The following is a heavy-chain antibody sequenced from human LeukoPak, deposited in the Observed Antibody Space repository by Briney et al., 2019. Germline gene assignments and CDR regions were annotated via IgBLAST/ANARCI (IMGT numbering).Heavy chain of an antibody. CDR3: ARGSGYDFGVIDY. Sequence: ASVKVSCKASGYTFTSYDINWVRQATGQGLEWMGWMNPNSGNTGYAQEFQGRVTITRDTSASTAYMELSSLRSEDMAVYYCARGSGYDFGVIDYWGQGTLVTVSS. D-gene: IGHD5-12*01. CDR2: MNPNSGNT. J-gene: IGHJ4*02. CDR1: GYTFTSYD. V-gene: IGHV1-8*01.